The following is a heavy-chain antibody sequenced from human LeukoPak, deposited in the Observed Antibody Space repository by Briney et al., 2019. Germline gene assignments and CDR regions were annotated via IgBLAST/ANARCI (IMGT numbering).Heavy chain of an antibody. J-gene: IGHJ1*01. CDR1: GFTVTTKS. CDR2: FYSPGST. CDR3: ASARESCIGSTCYEYFHH. Sequence: GGSLRLSCAASGFTVTTKSMAWVRQAPGRGLEWVSVFYSPGSTYYADSVHGRFTISRDNSLNTLFLQMNILRVEDTAVYYCASARESCIGSTCYEYFHHWGQDTQISVSS. D-gene: IGHD2-2*01. V-gene: IGHV3-53*01.